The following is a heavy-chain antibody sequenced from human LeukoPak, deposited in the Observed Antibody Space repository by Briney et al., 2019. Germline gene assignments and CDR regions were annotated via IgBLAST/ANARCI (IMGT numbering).Heavy chain of an antibody. J-gene: IGHJ4*02. V-gene: IGHV3-30*04. CDR1: GFTFSSYA. Sequence: QPGGSLRLSCAASGFTFSSYATHWVRQAPGKGLEWVAVILYDGRNKYYADSVKGRSTTSRNNSKNSLSLQMNSLRAEVTAVYYSARESAAFDYWGQGTLVTVSS. CDR2: ILYDGRNK. CDR3: ARESAAFDY. D-gene: IGHD6-25*01.